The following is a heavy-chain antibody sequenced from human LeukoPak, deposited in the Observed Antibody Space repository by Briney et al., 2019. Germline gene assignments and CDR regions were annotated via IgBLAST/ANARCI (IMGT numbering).Heavy chain of an antibody. CDR2: IYIGGST. J-gene: IGHJ4*02. Sequence: GGSLRLSCAASGFTVSSNYMSWVRQAPGKGLEWFSVIYIGGSTYYADSVKGRFTISRDNSKNTLYLQMNSLRAEDTAVYYCARSALYSTNGVCYEGPGYRYLTFDYWGQGTLVTVSS. V-gene: IGHV3-53*01. D-gene: IGHD2-8*01. CDR1: GFTVSSNY. CDR3: ARSALYSTNGVCYEGPGYRYLTFDY.